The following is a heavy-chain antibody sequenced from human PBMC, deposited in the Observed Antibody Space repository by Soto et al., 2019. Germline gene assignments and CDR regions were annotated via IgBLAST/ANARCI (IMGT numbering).Heavy chain of an antibody. Sequence: ASVKVSCKASGYTFSTYGVSWVRQAPGQGLEWMGWITVSNGNTNYIDNLKGRVTMTTDTSTSTAYMELWRLRSDDTAAYYCARSYSYGSYWYFDDWGQGTLVTVSS. J-gene: IGHJ4*02. CDR3: ARSYSYGSYWYFDD. D-gene: IGHD5-18*01. CDR2: ITVSNGNT. CDR1: GYTFSTYG. V-gene: IGHV1-18*04.